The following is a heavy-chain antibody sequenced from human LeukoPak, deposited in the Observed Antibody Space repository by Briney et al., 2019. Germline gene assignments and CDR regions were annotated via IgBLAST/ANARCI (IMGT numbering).Heavy chain of an antibody. CDR1: GFSLTTGGVG. J-gene: IGHJ4*02. D-gene: IGHD3-10*01. CDR2: FYWDDDK. Sequence: SGPTLVKPTQTLTLTCTFSGFSLTTGGVGVGWIRQPPGKALEWLALFYWDDDKRYSPSLKSRLTITKDTSKNQVVLTMTTMDPVDTATYYCAHSIREYYSWSGSPYYFDYWGQGTLVTVSS. V-gene: IGHV2-5*02. CDR3: AHSIREYYSWSGSPYYFDY.